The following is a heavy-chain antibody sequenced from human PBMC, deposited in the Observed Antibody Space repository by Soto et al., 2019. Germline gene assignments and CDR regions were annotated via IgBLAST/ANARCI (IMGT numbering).Heavy chain of an antibody. D-gene: IGHD2-2*01. CDR3: AKFIVVVPAAKYYYYGMGV. J-gene: IGHJ6*02. CDR1: GFTFSSYA. V-gene: IGHV3-23*01. CDR2: ISGSGGST. Sequence: GGSLRLSCAASGFTFSSYAMSWVRQAPGKGLEWVSAISGSGGSTYYADSVKGRFTISRDNSKNTLYLQMNSLRAEDTAVYYCAKFIVVVPAAKYYYYGMGVWGQGTTVTVSS.